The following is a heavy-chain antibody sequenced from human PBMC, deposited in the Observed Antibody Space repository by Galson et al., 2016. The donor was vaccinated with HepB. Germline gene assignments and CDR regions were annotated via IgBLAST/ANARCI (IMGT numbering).Heavy chain of an antibody. V-gene: IGHV3-23*01. CDR3: AKLIRTGSSGSDS. J-gene: IGHJ4*02. CDR1: GFTFSNYA. D-gene: IGHD5-12*01. Sequence: SLRLSCAASGFTFSNYAMSWVRQAPGKGLEWVSTIGGSGGNVYIGDSVKGRSTISRDNSKNTLWLQMDSLRAEDTAVYFCAKLIRTGSSGSDSWGQGTLVTVSS. CDR2: IGGSGGNV.